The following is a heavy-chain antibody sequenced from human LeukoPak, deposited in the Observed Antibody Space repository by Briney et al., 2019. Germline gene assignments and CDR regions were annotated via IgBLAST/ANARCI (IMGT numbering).Heavy chain of an antibody. D-gene: IGHD3-10*01. CDR2: ISSSSSYI. CDR3: AKVALRGYMDV. Sequence: TGGSLRLSCAASGFTFSSYSMNWVRQAPGKGLEWVSSISSSSSYIYYADSVKGRFTISRDNAKNSLYLQMNSLRAEDTAVYYCAKVALRGYMDVWGKGTTVTVSS. CDR1: GFTFSSYS. J-gene: IGHJ6*03. V-gene: IGHV3-21*04.